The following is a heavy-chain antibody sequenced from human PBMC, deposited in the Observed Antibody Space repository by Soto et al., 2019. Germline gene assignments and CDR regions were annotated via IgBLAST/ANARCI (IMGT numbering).Heavy chain of an antibody. CDR2: ISGTGGST. J-gene: IGHJ5*02. D-gene: IGHD6-19*01. V-gene: IGHV3-23*01. CDR3: IKASTVTGVGGYR. CDR1: GFTFSNFA. Sequence: GGSLRLSFAASGFTFSNFAMTWVRQAPGKGLEWVSGISGTGGSTYYAESVKGRFTISIDNSKITLYVQMNSLRAEDMAVYYCIKASTVTGVGGYRWGQGTLVTVSS.